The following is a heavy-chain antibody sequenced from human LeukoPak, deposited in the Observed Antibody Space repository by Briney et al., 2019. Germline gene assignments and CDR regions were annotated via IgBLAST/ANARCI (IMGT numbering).Heavy chain of an antibody. V-gene: IGHV3-21*01. CDR3: ARVTAIPMPAFDI. D-gene: IGHD2-21*02. CDR2: ISSSSSYI. Sequence: GGSLRLSCAASGFTFSSYSMNWVRQAPGKGLEWVSSISSSSSYIYYADSVKGRFTISRDNAKNSLYLQMNSLRAEDTAVYYCARVTAIPMPAFDIWGQGTMVTLSS. J-gene: IGHJ3*02. CDR1: GFTFSSYS.